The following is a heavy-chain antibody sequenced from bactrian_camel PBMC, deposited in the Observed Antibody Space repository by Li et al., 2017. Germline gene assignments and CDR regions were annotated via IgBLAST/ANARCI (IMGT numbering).Heavy chain of an antibody. Sequence: HVQLVESGGGLVQPGGSLRLSCAASGFTFSSHWMYWVRQAPGKGLEWVSIINTDGGYTYYADSVKGRFTISRDNAKNTVYLQMNSLKPEDTAMYYCAVRRYPFCSRSWFATDSFYWGQGTQVTVS. V-gene: IGHV3S1*01. CDR3: AVRRYPFCSRSWFATDSFY. CDR1: GFTFSSHW. D-gene: IGHD1*01. CDR2: INTDGGYT. J-gene: IGHJ4*01.